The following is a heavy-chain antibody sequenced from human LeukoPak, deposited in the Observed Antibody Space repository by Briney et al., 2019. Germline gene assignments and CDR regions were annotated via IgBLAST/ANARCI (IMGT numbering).Heavy chain of an antibody. J-gene: IGHJ5*02. V-gene: IGHV1-69*13. D-gene: IGHD3-10*01. CDR1: GYTFTRYY. Sequence: GASVKVSCKASGYTFTRYYMHWVRQAPGQGLEWMGGIIPIFGTANYAQKFQGRVTITADESTSIAYMELSSLRSEDTAVYYCARLEHYYGSATGWFDPWGQGTLVTVSS. CDR2: IIPIFGTA. CDR3: ARLEHYYGSATGWFDP.